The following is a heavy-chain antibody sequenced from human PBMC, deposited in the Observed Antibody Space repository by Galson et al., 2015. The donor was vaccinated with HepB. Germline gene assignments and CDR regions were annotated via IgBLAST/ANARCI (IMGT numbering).Heavy chain of an antibody. CDR1: GFTFSSYA. V-gene: IGHV3-23*01. CDR2: ISGSGGST. Sequence: SLRLSCAASGFTFSSYAMSWVRQAPGKGLEWVSAISGSGGSTYYADSVKGRFTISRDNSKNTLYLQMNSLRAEDTAVYYCAEAAWFGELLDYFDYWGQGTLVTVSS. D-gene: IGHD3-10*01. J-gene: IGHJ4*02. CDR3: AEAAWFGELLDYFDY.